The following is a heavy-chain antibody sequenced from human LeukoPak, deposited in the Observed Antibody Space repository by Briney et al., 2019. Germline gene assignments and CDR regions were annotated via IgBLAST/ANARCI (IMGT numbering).Heavy chain of an antibody. CDR2: SGDSDGST. CDR3: AKGGCRGTCNPLAY. D-gene: IGHD2-15*01. J-gene: IGHJ4*02. Sequence: GGSLRLSCAASGFTFSGSGMSWVRQAPGKELEWISSSGDSDGSTYYADSLKGRFTISRDNPKNTLYLQMNNLRAEDTAVYYCAKGGCRGTCNPLAYWGQGALVTVSP. CDR1: GFTFSGSG. V-gene: IGHV3-23*01.